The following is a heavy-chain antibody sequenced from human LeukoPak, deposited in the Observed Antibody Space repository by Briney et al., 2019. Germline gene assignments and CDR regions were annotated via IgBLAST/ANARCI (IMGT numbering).Heavy chain of an antibody. V-gene: IGHV1-46*01. CDR1: GYTFTSYY. CDR3: ARLGRYCSSTSCYAGIFDY. D-gene: IGHD2-2*01. J-gene: IGHJ4*02. Sequence: GASVKVSCKASGYTFTSYYMHWVRQAPGQGLEWMGIINPSGGSTSYAQKFQGRVTMTRDMSTSTVYMELSSLRSEDTAVYYCARLGRYCSSTSCYAGIFDYWGQGTLVTVSS. CDR2: INPSGGST.